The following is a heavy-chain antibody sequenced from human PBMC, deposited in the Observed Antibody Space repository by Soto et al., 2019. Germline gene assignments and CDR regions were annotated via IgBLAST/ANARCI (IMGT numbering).Heavy chain of an antibody. J-gene: IGHJ4*02. Sequence: PSETLSLTCTVSGGSISSGGYYWSWIRQHPGKGLEWIGYIYYSGSTYYNPSLKSRVTISVDTSKNQFSLKLSSVTAADTAVYYCARAVRSYYYDSSGYSVSIDYWGQGTLVTVSS. D-gene: IGHD3-22*01. CDR3: ARAVRSYYYDSSGYSVSIDY. CDR1: GGSISSGGYY. V-gene: IGHV4-31*02. CDR2: IYYSGST.